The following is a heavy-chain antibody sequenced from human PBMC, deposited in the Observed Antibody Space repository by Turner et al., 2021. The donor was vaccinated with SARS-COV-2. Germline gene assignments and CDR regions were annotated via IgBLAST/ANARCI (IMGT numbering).Heavy chain of an antibody. D-gene: IGHD2-2*01. CDR1: GGTFSSYA. Sequence: QVQLVQSGAEVKKPGSSVKVSCKASGGTFSSYAISWVRQAPGQGLEWMGRIIPILDIANYAQKFQGRVTITADKSTSTAYMELSSLRSEDTAVYYCLGRDIVVVLVAISEVDYWGQGTLVTVSS. J-gene: IGHJ4*02. CDR2: IIPILDIA. V-gene: IGHV1-69*04. CDR3: LGRDIVVVLVAISEVDY.